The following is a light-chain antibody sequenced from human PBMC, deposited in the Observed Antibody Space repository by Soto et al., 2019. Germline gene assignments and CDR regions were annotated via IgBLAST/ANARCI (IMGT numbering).Light chain of an antibody. CDR3: QQRRTWPLT. Sequence: EIVLTQSPATLSLSPGQSATLSCRASQSAGTFLAWYQHKPGQAPRLLLLDASTRATGVTPRFSGSKSGTDFTLTISRLEPEDFAVYYCQQRRTWPLTFGGGTKVDI. J-gene: IGKJ4*01. CDR2: DAS. V-gene: IGKV3-11*01. CDR1: QSAGTF.